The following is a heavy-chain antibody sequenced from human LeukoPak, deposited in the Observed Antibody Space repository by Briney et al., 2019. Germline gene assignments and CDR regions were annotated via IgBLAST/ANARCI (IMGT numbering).Heavy chain of an antibody. CDR2: ISGSGGST. CDR1: GFTFSSYA. J-gene: IGHJ4*02. D-gene: IGHD3-10*01. CDR3: ARGNYYGSGSYYPLDY. V-gene: IGHV3-23*01. Sequence: GGSLRLSCAASGFTFSSYAMSWVRQAPGKGLEWVSAISGSGGSTYYADSVKGRFTISRDNSKNTLYLQMNSLGAEDTAVYYCARGNYYGSGSYYPLDYWGQGTLVTVSS.